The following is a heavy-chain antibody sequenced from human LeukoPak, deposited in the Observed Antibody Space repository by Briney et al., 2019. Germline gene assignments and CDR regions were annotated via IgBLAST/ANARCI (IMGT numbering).Heavy chain of an antibody. CDR1: GFTLSDSA. Sequence: GGSLRLSCAASGFTLSDSAIHWVRQASGKGLEWVGLIDRPAKSYATAYGASVGGRFTISRDDSKNTAYLQMDSLKTEDTALYYCTRDRGTYNWLDPWGQGNLVTVSS. CDR3: TRDRGTYNWLDP. CDR2: IDRPAKSYAT. D-gene: IGHD1-26*01. V-gene: IGHV3-73*01. J-gene: IGHJ5*02.